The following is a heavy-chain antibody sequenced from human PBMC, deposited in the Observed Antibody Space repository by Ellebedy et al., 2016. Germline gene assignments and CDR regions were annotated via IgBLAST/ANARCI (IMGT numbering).Heavy chain of an antibody. CDR1: GFDFTDYW. CDR3: ARRLGFYGSGLIDY. Sequence: GESLKISXEGSGFDFTDYWIAWVRQIPGEGLEWMGIIYPGDSDTRYNPSFQGLVTISVDKSINTAYLQWTSLKASDSAIYYCARRLGFYGSGLIDYWGQGTLASVSS. D-gene: IGHD3-10*01. V-gene: IGHV5-51*01. CDR2: IYPGDSDT. J-gene: IGHJ4*02.